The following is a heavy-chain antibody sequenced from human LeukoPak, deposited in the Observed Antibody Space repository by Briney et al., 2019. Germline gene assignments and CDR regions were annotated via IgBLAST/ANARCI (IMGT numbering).Heavy chain of an antibody. CDR1: GFTFSSYG. Sequence: GGSLRLSCAASGFTFSSYGMTWVRQAPGKGLEWVSGISGDGSSTDYADSVKGRFTISRDNSKNTLYLQMNSMRAEDAAVYYCVKDYLGGAIADWGQGTLATVSS. J-gene: IGHJ4*02. CDR3: VKDYLGGAIAD. V-gene: IGHV3-23*01. D-gene: IGHD3-10*01. CDR2: ISGDGSST.